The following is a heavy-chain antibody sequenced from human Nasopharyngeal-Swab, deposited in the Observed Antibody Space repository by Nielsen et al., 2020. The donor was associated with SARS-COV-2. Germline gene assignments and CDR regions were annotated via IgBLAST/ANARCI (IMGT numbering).Heavy chain of an antibody. CDR1: GFTFSRYW. Sequence: GESLKISCAASGFTFSRYWMHWVRQAPGKGPVWVSRINEDGRIINYADFVKGRFTISRDNAKNTLYLQMNSLRADDTAVYYCARDVGGRDNYWGQGALVTVSS. CDR2: INEDGRII. CDR3: ARDVGGRDNY. D-gene: IGHD2-15*01. J-gene: IGHJ4*02. V-gene: IGHV3-74*01.